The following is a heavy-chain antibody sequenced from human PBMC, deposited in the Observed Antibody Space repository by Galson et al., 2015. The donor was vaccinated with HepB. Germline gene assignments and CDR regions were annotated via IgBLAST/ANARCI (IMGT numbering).Heavy chain of an antibody. CDR1: GYSFTSYR. J-gene: IGHJ5*02. V-gene: IGHV5-51*03. Sequence: SGAEVKKPGESLKISCKGSGYSFTSYRIGWVRQMPGKGLEWMGIIYPGDSDTRYSPSFQGQVTISADKSVNTAYLQWSSLKASDTAMYYCARLPYGAGGGLRYNWFDPWGQGTLVTVSS. CDR3: ARLPYGAGGGLRYNWFDP. D-gene: IGHD4/OR15-4a*01. CDR2: IYPGDSDT.